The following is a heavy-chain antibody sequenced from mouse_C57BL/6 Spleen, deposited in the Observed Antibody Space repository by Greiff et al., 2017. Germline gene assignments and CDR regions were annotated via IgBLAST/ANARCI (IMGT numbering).Heavy chain of an antibody. CDR2: ISYDGSN. V-gene: IGHV3-6*01. J-gene: IGHJ4*01. CDR3: ARAGYYYGSSHAMDY. CDR1: GYSITSGYY. Sequence: ESGPGLVKPSQSLSLTCSVTGYSITSGYYWNWIRQFPGNKLEWMGYISYDGSNNYNPSLKNRISITRDTSKNQFFLKLNSVTTEDTATYYCARAGYYYGSSHAMDYWGQGTSVTVSA. D-gene: IGHD1-1*01.